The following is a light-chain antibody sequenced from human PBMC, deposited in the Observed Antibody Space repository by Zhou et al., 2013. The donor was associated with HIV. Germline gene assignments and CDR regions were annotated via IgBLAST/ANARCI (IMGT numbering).Light chain of an antibody. CDR2: DAS. V-gene: IGKV1-33*01. Sequence: DIQMTQSPSSLSSSVGDRVTITCQASQDISNYLNWYQQKPGKAPKLLIYDASSLETGVPSRFSGSGSGTDFTFTISSLQPEDIATYYCQQYDNLPRTWTFGQGTKVEIK. CDR1: QDISNY. J-gene: IGKJ1*01. CDR3: QQYDNLPRTWT.